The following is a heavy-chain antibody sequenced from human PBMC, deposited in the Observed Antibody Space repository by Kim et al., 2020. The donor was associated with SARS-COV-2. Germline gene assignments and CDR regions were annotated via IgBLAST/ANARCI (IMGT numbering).Heavy chain of an antibody. Sequence: SETLSLTCTVSGTTISSHYWSWFRQPPGKGLEWIGHFYHSGSADYNSSLKSRVIISADTSKSQLSLELSSVNAPDTAVYYCARNGGSYTFDFWGQGVL. D-gene: IGHD1-26*01. V-gene: IGHV4-59*11. CDR1: GTTISSHY. CDR2: FYHSGSA. J-gene: IGHJ4*02. CDR3: ARNGGSYTFDF.